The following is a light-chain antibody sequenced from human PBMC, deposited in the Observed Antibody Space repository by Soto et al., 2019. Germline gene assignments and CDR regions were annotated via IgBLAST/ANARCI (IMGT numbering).Light chain of an antibody. Sequence: EIVLTQSPGTLSLSPGERATLSCRASQSVSSSYLAWYQQKPGQAPRLLIYGASSRATGSPDRFSGSGSGTDFTLTISRLEPEDFAVYYGQQYGSSPWTFGQETKVEIK. CDR2: GAS. CDR1: QSVSSSY. V-gene: IGKV3-20*01. CDR3: QQYGSSPWT. J-gene: IGKJ1*01.